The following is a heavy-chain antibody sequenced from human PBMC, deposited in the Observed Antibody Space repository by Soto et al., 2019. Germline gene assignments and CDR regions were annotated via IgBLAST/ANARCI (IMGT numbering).Heavy chain of an antibody. CDR2: ISSNGGST. D-gene: IGHD4-17*01. CDR3: ARSTTVTYGWFDP. CDR1: GFTFSSYA. V-gene: IGHV3-64*01. Sequence: GGSLRLSCAASGFTFSSYAMHWVRQAPGKGLEYVSAISSNGGSTYYANSVKGRFTISRDNSKNTLYLQMGSLRAEDMAVYYCARSTTVTYGWFDPWGQGTLVTVSS. J-gene: IGHJ5*02.